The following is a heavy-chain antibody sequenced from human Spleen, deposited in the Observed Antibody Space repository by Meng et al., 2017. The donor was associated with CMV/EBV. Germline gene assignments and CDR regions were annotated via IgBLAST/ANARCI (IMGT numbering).Heavy chain of an antibody. Sequence: ASVKVSCKASGYTFTNYVISWVRQAPGQGLEWMGWITVYNGDTTYAQKFQGRVTMTTDTSTTTAYMELRSLTSDDTAVYFCARGGSSAWYYYYGVDVWGQGTTVTVSS. CDR1: GYTFTNYV. J-gene: IGHJ6*02. CDR3: ARGGSSAWYYYYGVDV. CDR2: ITVYNGDT. V-gene: IGHV1-18*01. D-gene: IGHD6-19*01.